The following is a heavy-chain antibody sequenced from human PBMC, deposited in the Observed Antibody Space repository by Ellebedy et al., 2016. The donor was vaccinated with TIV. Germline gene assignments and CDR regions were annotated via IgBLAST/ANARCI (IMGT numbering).Heavy chain of an antibody. Sequence: GESLKISCAASGFTFSSYSMNWVRQVPGKGLEWLSYISNSGSAISYADPLKGRLNISRDDAKNSVFLQMNRLRNEDTAVYYCVRDSDVISPYVHADPWGQGTLVTVSS. D-gene: IGHD2/OR15-2a*01. CDR1: GFTFSSYS. V-gene: IGHV3-48*02. CDR3: VRDSDVISPYVHADP. CDR2: ISNSGSAI. J-gene: IGHJ5*02.